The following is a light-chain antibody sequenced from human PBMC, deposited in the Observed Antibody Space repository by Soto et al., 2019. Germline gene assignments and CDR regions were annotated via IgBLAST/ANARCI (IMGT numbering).Light chain of an antibody. CDR2: GAS. CDR1: QSVSSN. Sequence: VMTQSPATLSVSPGERATLSCRASQSVSSNLAWYQQRPGQAPRLLIYGASTRATGIPARFSGSGSGTEFTLTISSLQSEDFAVYFCQQYNNWPPWTFGPGTKVDI. V-gene: IGKV3-15*01. CDR3: QQYNNWPPWT. J-gene: IGKJ1*01.